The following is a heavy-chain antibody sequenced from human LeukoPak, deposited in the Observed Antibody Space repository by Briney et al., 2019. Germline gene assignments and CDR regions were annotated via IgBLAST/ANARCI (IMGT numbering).Heavy chain of an antibody. V-gene: IGHV4-59*12. CDR2: IYYSGST. CDR3: ARGRAARALNKKNWFDP. CDR1: GGSISSYY. Sequence: PSETLSLTCTVSGGSISSYYWSWIRQPPGKGLEWIGYIYYSGSTNYNPSLKSRVTISVDTSKNQFSLKLSSVTAADTAVYYCARGRAARALNKKNWFDPWGQGTLVTVSS. D-gene: IGHD2-15*01. J-gene: IGHJ5*02.